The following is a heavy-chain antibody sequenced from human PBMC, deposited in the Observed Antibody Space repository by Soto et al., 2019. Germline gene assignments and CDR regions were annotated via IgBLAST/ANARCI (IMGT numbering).Heavy chain of an antibody. Sequence: QVQLVQSGAEVKKPGASVKVSCKASGYTFTTYYMHWVRQAPGQGLEWVGIINPSGGSTSYAQNFRGSGTMIRGPATGTVYMEQSSLPSAETSGYYFGRGPCAGSSSPVDYWGQGTLVTVAS. CDR3: GRGPCAGSSSPVDY. D-gene: IGHD6-6*01. V-gene: IGHV1-46*03. CDR1: GYTFTTYY. CDR2: INPSGGST. J-gene: IGHJ4*02.